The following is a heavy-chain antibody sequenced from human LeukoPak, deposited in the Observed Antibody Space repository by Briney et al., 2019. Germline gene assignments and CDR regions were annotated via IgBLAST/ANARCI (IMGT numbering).Heavy chain of an antibody. CDR3: ARVRAVTTLNHYYYYGMDV. D-gene: IGHD4-17*01. Sequence: GASVKVSCKASGYTFTSYGISWVRQAPGQGLEWMGWISAYNGNTNYAQKLQGRVIMTTDTSTSTAYMELRSLRSDDTAVYYCARVRAVTTLNHYYYYGMDVWGQGTTVTVSS. CDR1: GYTFTSYG. CDR2: ISAYNGNT. V-gene: IGHV1-18*01. J-gene: IGHJ6*02.